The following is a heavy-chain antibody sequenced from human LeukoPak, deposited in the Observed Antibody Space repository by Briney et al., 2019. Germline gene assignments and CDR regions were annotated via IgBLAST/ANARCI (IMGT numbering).Heavy chain of an antibody. D-gene: IGHD1-26*01. CDR1: GFTFDDYG. Sequence: PGGSLRLSCAASGFTFDDYGMSWVRQSPGKGLEWVSVISSSGSDKYYADSVKGRFTISRDNAKNSLFLQMSSLRAEDTAVYYCARREWGANNTPWPLDIWGQGTMVTVSS. J-gene: IGHJ3*02. V-gene: IGHV3-21*01. CDR3: ARREWGANNTPWPLDI. CDR2: ISSSGSDK.